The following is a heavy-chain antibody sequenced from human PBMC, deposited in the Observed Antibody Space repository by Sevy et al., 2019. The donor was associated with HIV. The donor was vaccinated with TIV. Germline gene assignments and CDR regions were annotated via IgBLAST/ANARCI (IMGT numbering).Heavy chain of an antibody. CDR2: ISNDGSNK. Sequence: GGSLRLSCAASGFTFSSYGMHWVRQAPGKGLEWVAVISNDGSNKYYGYSVKGRFTISGDNSRNRLYLQMNSLRAEDTDVYYCAKWSMGGARWLQLGAFDIWGQGTMVTVSS. V-gene: IGHV3-30*18. J-gene: IGHJ3*02. CDR1: GFTFSSYG. D-gene: IGHD5-12*01. CDR3: AKWSMGGARWLQLGAFDI.